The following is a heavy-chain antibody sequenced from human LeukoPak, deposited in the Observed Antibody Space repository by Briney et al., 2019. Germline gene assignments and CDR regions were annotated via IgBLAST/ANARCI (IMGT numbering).Heavy chain of an antibody. V-gene: IGHV3-30*18. CDR3: AKVALFSGYYPPFDY. CDR1: GFTLSNYG. J-gene: IGHJ4*02. D-gene: IGHD3-22*01. Sequence: GRSLRLSCTASGFTLSNYGMHWVRQAPGKGLEWVAVISYDGSNEYYADSVKGRFTISSDNSKNTLFLQMNSLRPEDTAVYHCAKVALFSGYYPPFDYWGQGTLVTVSS. CDR2: ISYDGSNE.